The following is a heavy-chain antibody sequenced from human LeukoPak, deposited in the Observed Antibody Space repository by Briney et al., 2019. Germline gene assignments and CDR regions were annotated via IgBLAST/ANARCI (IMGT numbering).Heavy chain of an antibody. CDR1: GFTFSYYA. CDR3: ARPIDNGSGSYYFDY. J-gene: IGHJ4*02. D-gene: IGHD3-10*01. CDR2: ISYDGSNE. Sequence: SLRLSCAASGFTFSYYAMHWVRQAPGKGLEGVAVISYDGSNEYYADSVKGRFTISRDNSKNTLSLQMNTLRPEDTAVYYCARPIDNGSGSYYFDYWGQGTLVTVSS. V-gene: IGHV3-30-3*01.